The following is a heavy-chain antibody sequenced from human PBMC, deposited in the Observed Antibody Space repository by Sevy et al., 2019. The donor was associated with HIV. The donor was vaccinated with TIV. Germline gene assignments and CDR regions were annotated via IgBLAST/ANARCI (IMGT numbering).Heavy chain of an antibody. Sequence: GGSLRLSCAASGFTFSSYAMHWVRQAPGKGLEWVAVISYDGSNKYYADSVKGRFTISRDNSKNTQYLQMNSLRAEDTAVYYCARDGVNWGPRGYFDYWGQGTLVTVSS. CDR3: ARDGVNWGPRGYFDY. CDR2: ISYDGSNK. J-gene: IGHJ4*02. V-gene: IGHV3-30-3*01. CDR1: GFTFSSYA. D-gene: IGHD7-27*01.